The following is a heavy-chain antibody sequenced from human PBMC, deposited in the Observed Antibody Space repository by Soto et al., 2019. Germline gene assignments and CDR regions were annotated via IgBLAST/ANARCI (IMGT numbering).Heavy chain of an antibody. CDR3: SRGIRNYYGTDV. Sequence: EVQLVESGGGLVQPGGSLRLSCAASGFTFSSYWMHWVRQAPGKGLVLVSRVKTDGSTFYADSVRGRFTISRDNAKDTLYLQINSLRDEETAVYYWSRGIRNYYGTDVWCKETTVSVSS. CDR2: VKTDGST. J-gene: IGHJ6*04. D-gene: IGHD5-18*01. CDR1: GFTFSSYW. V-gene: IGHV3-74*01.